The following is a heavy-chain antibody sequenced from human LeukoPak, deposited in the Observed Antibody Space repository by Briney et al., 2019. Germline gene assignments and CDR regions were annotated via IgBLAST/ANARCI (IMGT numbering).Heavy chain of an antibody. V-gene: IGHV3-23*01. CDR3: AKDLESSWGIFDY. Sequence: GGSLRLSCAASGFTFSSYAMSWVRQAPGKGLEWVSAISGSGGSTYYADSVMGRFTISRDNSKNTLYLQMNSLRAEDTAVYYCAKDLESSWGIFDYWGQGTLVTVSS. CDR1: GFTFSSYA. CDR2: ISGSGGST. D-gene: IGHD6-13*01. J-gene: IGHJ4*02.